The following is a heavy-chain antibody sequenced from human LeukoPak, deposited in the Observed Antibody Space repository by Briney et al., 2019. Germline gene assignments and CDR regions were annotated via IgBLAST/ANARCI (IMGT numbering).Heavy chain of an antibody. CDR3: ATRGLSGYYYGMDV. Sequence: GSLRLSCAASGFSVSRNYMSWARLAPGKGLEGVSIISSGGSTHYADSVKGRFAISRDNSKNTVYLQMNSLRAEDTAVYYCATRGLSGYYYGMDVWGQGTTVTVSS. V-gene: IGHV3-66*01. D-gene: IGHD3/OR15-3a*01. CDR2: ISSGGST. CDR1: GFSVSRNY. J-gene: IGHJ6*02.